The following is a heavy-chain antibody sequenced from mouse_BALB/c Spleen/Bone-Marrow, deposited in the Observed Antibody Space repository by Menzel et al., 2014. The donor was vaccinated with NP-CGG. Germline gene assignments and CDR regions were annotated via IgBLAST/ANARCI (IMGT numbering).Heavy chain of an antibody. CDR1: GYSSTGYT. J-gene: IGHJ3*01. CDR2: INPYNGGT. V-gene: IGHV1-18*01. D-gene: IGHD1-1*01. Sequence: EVQLQQSGPELVKPGASMKISCKASGYSSTGYTMNWVKQSHGKNLEWIGLINPYNGGTNYNQKFKGKATLTVDKSSSTAYMELLSLTSEDSAVYHCARDYYGFSYGFAYWGQGTLVTVSA. CDR3: ARDYYGFSYGFAY.